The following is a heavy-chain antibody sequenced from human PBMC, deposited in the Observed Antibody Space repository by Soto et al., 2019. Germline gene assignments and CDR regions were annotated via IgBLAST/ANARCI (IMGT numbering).Heavy chain of an antibody. CDR3: ARDCSRARCYN. D-gene: IGHD2-2*02. J-gene: IGHJ4*02. Sequence: EVQLWESGGGLVQPGGSLRLSCAASGFTFNTYAMTWVRQAPGKGLEWVSAFSGSTTSTYYADSVRGRFTISRDNAKNMLYLQMNSLRAEDTAVYYCARDCSRARCYNWGQGTLVTVSS. V-gene: IGHV3-23*01. CDR1: GFTFNTYA. CDR2: FSGSTTST.